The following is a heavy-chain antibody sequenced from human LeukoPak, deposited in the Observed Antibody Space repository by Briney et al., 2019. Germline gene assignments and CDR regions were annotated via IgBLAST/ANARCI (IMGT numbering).Heavy chain of an antibody. J-gene: IGHJ4*02. V-gene: IGHV3-30*02. CDR3: ATRERIAPGY. CDR2: IRYDGSNK. Sequence: GGSLRLSCAASGFTFSSYGMHWVRQAPGKGLEWVAFIRYDGSNKYYADSVKGRFTISRDNSKNTLYLQMNSLRAEDTAVYYCATRERIAPGYWGQGTLVTVSS. CDR1: GFTFSSYG. D-gene: IGHD6-13*01.